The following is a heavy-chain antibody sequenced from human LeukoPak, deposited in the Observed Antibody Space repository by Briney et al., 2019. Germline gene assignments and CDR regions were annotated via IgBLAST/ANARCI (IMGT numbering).Heavy chain of an antibody. V-gene: IGHV1-69*04. CDR2: IIPILGIA. J-gene: IGHJ4*02. Sequence: ASVKVSCKASGGTFSSYAISWVRQAPGQGLEWMGRIIPILGIANYAQKFQGRVTITADKSTSTAYMELSSLRSEDTAVYYCATQLRFLEWLLTNWGQGTLVTVSS. D-gene: IGHD3-3*01. CDR1: GGTFSSYA. CDR3: ATQLRFLEWLLTN.